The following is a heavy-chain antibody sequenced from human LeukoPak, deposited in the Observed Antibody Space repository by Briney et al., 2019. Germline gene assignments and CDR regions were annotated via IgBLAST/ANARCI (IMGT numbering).Heavy chain of an antibody. CDR2: ISSSSSTI. V-gene: IGHV3-48*01. CDR1: GFTFSSFG. CDR3: ASDYATINDAFDI. D-gene: IGHD3-9*01. Sequence: GGTLRLSCAASGFTFSSFGMSWVRQAPGKGLEWVSYISSSSSTIYYADSVKGRFTISRDNAKNSLYLQMNSLRAEDTAVYYCASDYATINDAFDIWGQGTMVTVSS. J-gene: IGHJ3*02.